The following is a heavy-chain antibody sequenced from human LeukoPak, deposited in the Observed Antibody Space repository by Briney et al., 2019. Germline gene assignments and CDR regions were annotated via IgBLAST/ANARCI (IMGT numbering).Heavy chain of an antibody. CDR2: INHSGST. D-gene: IGHD1-26*01. Sequence: PSETLSLTCAVYGGSFSGYYWSWIRQPPGKGLEWIGEINHSGSTNYNPSLKSRVTISVDTSKNQFSLKLSSVTAADTAVYYCASRLQTSWVMDVWGQGTTVTVSS. V-gene: IGHV4-34*01. CDR3: ASRLQTSWVMDV. CDR1: GGSFSGYY. J-gene: IGHJ6*02.